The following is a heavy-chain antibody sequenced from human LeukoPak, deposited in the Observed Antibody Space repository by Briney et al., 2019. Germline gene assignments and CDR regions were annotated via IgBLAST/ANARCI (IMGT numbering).Heavy chain of an antibody. CDR3: ARNRDGYNSFDY. V-gene: IGHV4-39*07. D-gene: IGHD5-24*01. CDR2: IYYSGNT. J-gene: IGHJ4*02. Sequence: SETLSLTCTVSGGSISGSSSYWGWIRQPPGKGLEWIGSIYYSGNTYYNPSLKSRVTISVDTSKNDFSLKLSSVTAADTAVYYCARNRDGYNSFDYWGQGTLVTVSS. CDR1: GGSISGSSSY.